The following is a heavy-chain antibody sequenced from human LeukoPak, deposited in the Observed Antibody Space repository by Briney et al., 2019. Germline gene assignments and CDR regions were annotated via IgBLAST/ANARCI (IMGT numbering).Heavy chain of an antibody. CDR2: IYYSGST. CDR3: ARDGYGGNSPPTHDRPDEYYYYGMDV. V-gene: IGHV4-39*07. D-gene: IGHD4-23*01. CDR1: GGSISSSSYY. Sequence: SETLSLTCTVSGGSISSSSYYWGWIRQPPGKGLEWIGSIYYSGSTYYNPSLKSRVTISVDTSKNQFSLKLSSVTAADTAVYYCARDGYGGNSPPTHDRPDEYYYYGMDVWGQGTTVTVSS. J-gene: IGHJ6*02.